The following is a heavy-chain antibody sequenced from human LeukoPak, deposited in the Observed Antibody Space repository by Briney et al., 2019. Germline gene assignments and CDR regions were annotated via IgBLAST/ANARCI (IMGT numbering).Heavy chain of an antibody. CDR2: ISGSGGST. V-gene: IGHV3-23*01. D-gene: IGHD1-26*01. CDR1: GFTFSSYA. Sequence: PGGSLRLSCAASGFTFSSYAMSWVRQAPGKGLEWVSAISGSGGSTYYADSVKGRFTISRDNSKNTLYLQMNSLRAEDTAVYYCARDRWELLLLWYFDLWGRGTLVTVSS. J-gene: IGHJ2*01. CDR3: ARDRWELLLLWYFDL.